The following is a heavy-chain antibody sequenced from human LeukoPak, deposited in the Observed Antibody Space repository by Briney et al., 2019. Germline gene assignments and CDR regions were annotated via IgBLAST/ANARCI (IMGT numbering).Heavy chain of an antibody. Sequence: GASVKVSCKASGYTFTGYYMHWVRQAPGQGLEWMGWINPNSGGTNYAQKFQGRVTMTRDTSISTAYMELSRLRSDDTAVYYCARLRVYCTNGVCKNGYYFDYLGQGTLVTVCS. D-gene: IGHD2-8*01. CDR3: ARLRVYCTNGVCKNGYYFDY. CDR1: GYTFTGYY. CDR2: INPNSGGT. J-gene: IGHJ4*02. V-gene: IGHV1-2*02.